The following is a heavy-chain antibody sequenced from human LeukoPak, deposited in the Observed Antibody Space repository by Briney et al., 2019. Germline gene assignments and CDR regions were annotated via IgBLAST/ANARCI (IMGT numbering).Heavy chain of an antibody. Sequence: SETLSLTCAVSGGSVSSYYWNWMRQPPGKGLEWIGYVYYSGSTNYNPALKSRATISLDTSENQFSLKLSSVTAADTAVYYCAWEANSPTARYRYFDLWGRSTQVTVSS. V-gene: IGHV4-59*02. D-gene: IGHD2-21*01. CDR3: AWEANSPTARYRYFDL. J-gene: IGHJ2*01. CDR1: GGSVSSYY. CDR2: VYYSGST.